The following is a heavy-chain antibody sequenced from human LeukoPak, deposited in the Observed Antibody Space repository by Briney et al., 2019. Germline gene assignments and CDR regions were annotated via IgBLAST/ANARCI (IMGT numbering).Heavy chain of an antibody. J-gene: IGHJ3*02. CDR3: ASYGDYDSDDAFDI. CDR2: ISSSSSYI. CDR1: GFTFSSYS. Sequence: GGSLRLSCAASGFTFSSYSMNWVRQAPGKGLEWVSSISSSSSYIYYADSVKGRFTISRDNAKNSLYLQMNSLRAEDTAVYYCASYGDYDSDDAFDIWGQGTMVTVSS. V-gene: IGHV3-21*01. D-gene: IGHD4-17*01.